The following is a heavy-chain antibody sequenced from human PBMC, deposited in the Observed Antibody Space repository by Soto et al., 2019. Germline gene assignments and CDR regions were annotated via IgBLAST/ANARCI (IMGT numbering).Heavy chain of an antibody. CDR2: IYSGGST. CDR1: GFTVSSNY. Sequence: EVQLVESGGGLIQPGGSLRLSCAASGFTVSSNYMSWVRQAPGKGLEWVSVIYSGGSTYYADSVKGRFTISRDNSKNTLYLQMISLSAEDTAVYYCARVRVESGYPEYFPHWGQGTLVTVSS. V-gene: IGHV3-53*01. J-gene: IGHJ1*01. CDR3: ARVRVESGYPEYFPH. D-gene: IGHD3-22*01.